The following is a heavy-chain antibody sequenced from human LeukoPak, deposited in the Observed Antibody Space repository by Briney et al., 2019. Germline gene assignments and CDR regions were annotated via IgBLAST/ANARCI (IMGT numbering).Heavy chain of an antibody. CDR3: ARVAYSSSWYEDAFDI. V-gene: IGHV3-7*01. CDR2: IKEDGSGK. Sequence: GGSLRLSCAASGFTFSTYWMSWVRQAPGKGLEWVANIKEDGSGKYYVDSVKGRFTISRDNAKNSLYLQMNSLRAEDTAVYYCARVAYSSSWYEDAFDIWGQGTMVTVSS. J-gene: IGHJ3*02. D-gene: IGHD6-13*01. CDR1: GFTFSTYW.